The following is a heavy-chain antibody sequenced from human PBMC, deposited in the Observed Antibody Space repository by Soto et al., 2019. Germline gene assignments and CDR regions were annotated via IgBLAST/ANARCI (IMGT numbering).Heavy chain of an antibody. CDR1: GYTFTSYY. CDR3: ARDLTPYCSGGSCYYFDY. V-gene: IGHV1-46*01. Sequence: ASVKVSCKASGYTFTSYYMHWVRQAPGQGLEWMGIINPSGGSTSYAQKFQGRVTMTRDTSTSTVYTELSSLRSEDTAVYYCARDLTPYCSGGSCYYFDYWGQGTLVTVSS. D-gene: IGHD2-15*01. CDR2: INPSGGST. J-gene: IGHJ4*02.